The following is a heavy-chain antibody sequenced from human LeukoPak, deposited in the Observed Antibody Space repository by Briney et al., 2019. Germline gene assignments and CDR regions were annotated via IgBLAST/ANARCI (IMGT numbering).Heavy chain of an antibody. D-gene: IGHD3-22*01. CDR2: INSDGSST. V-gene: IGHV3-74*01. J-gene: IGHJ6*03. CDR1: GFTFSSYW. Sequence: PGGSLRLSCAASGFTFSSYWMHWVRQAPGKGLVWVSRINSDGSSTSYADSVKGRFTISRDNAKNTLYLQMNSLRAEDTAVYYRARVVYDSSGYYYYYYMDVWGKGTTVTVSS. CDR3: ARVVYDSSGYYYYYYMDV.